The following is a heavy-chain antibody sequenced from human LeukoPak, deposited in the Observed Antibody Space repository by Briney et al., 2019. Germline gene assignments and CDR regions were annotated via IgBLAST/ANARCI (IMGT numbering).Heavy chain of an antibody. V-gene: IGHV1-69*04. J-gene: IGHJ4*02. CDR2: IIPIFGIA. D-gene: IGHD3-22*01. CDR1: GGTVSSYA. Sequence: GASVKVSCKASGGTVSSYAISWVRQAPGQGLEWMGRIIPIFGIANYAQKFQGRVTITADKSTSTAYMELSSLRSEDTAVYYCATDVTYYDSSGYTGGAFDYWGQGTLVTVSS. CDR3: ATDVTYYDSSGYTGGAFDY.